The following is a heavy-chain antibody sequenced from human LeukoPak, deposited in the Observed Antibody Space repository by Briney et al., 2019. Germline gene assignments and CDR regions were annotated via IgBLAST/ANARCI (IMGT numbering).Heavy chain of an antibody. D-gene: IGHD1-14*01. CDR1: GFTVITND. J-gene: IGHJ4*02. Sequence: GGSLRLSCAASGFTVITNDMTWVRQAPGKGLEWVSVLYSDGNTKYADSVQGRFTISRDNSQNTLYLEMNRLSPDDTAVYYCARGVEPLAANTLAYWGQGTLVTVSS. CDR3: ARGVEPLAANTLAY. V-gene: IGHV3-53*01. CDR2: LYSDGNT.